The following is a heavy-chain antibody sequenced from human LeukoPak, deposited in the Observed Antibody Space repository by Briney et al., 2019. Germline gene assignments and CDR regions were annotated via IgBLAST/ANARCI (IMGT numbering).Heavy chain of an antibody. V-gene: IGHV4-39*01. Sequence: NASETLSLTCTVSGGSISSSSYYWGWIRQPPGKGLEWIGSIYYSGSTYYNPSLKSRVTISVGTSKNQFSLKLSSVTAADTAVYYCARQTYYYGSGSYLGGMDVWGQGTTVTVSS. D-gene: IGHD3-10*01. CDR1: GGSISSSSYY. CDR2: IYYSGST. J-gene: IGHJ6*02. CDR3: ARQTYYYGSGSYLGGMDV.